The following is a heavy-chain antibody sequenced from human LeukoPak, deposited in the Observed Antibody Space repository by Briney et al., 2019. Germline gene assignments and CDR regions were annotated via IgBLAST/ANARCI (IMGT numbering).Heavy chain of an antibody. CDR2: IDHSGST. J-gene: IGHJ4*02. V-gene: IGHV4-39*07. CDR1: CGTVSNTRYY. Sequence: TSETLSLTCTVSCGTVSNTRYYWAWMRQPPGKGLEWIGSIDHSGSTSYNPSLKSRGTISVDTSKNQFSLRLTSVTAADTAVYYCATHAYSSPTPLWDYWGQGTLVAVSS. D-gene: IGHD3-16*01. CDR3: ATHAYSSPTPLWDY.